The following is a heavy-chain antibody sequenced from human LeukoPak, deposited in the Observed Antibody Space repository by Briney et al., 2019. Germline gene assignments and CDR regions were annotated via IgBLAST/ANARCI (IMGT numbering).Heavy chain of an antibody. CDR3: ARDRGSSWYEVVDY. CDR1: GFTFSSYS. V-gene: IGHV3-21*01. D-gene: IGHD6-13*01. CDR2: ISSSSSYI. J-gene: IGHJ4*02. Sequence: PGGSLRLSCAASGFTFSSYSMNWVPQAPGKGLEWVSSISSSSSYIYYADSVKGRFTISRDNAKNSLYLQMNSLRAEDTAVYYCARDRGSSWYEVVDYWGQGTLVTVSS.